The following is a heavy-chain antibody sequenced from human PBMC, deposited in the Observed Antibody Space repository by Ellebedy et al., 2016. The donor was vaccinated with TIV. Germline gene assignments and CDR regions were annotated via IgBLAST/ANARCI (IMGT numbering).Heavy chain of an antibody. Sequence: GESLKISXAASGFTFSDYYMSWIRQAPGKGLEWVSYISSSSSYTNYADSVKGRFTISRDNAKNSLYLQMNSLRAEDTAVYYCARDRRRGDGYKIDYWGQGTLVTVSS. D-gene: IGHD5-24*01. CDR1: GFTFSDYY. V-gene: IGHV3-11*05. CDR3: ARDRRRGDGYKIDY. J-gene: IGHJ4*02. CDR2: ISSSSSYT.